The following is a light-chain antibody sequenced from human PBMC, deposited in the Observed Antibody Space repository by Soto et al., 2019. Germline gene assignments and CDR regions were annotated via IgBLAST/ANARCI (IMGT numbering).Light chain of an antibody. Sequence: QSALTQPASVSGSPEQSITISCTGTSSDVGSYTLVSWYQQHPGEAPKLIIYEGSKRPSGVSNRFSGSKSVNTASLTISGLRAEDEADYYCCSYAGGLTSAGYVFGTATKLTVL. J-gene: IGLJ1*01. V-gene: IGLV2-23*01. CDR3: CSYAGGLTSAGYV. CDR1: SSDVGSYTL. CDR2: EGS.